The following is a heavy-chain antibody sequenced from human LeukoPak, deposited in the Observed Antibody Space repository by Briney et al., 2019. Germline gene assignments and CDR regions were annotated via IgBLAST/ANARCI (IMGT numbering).Heavy chain of an antibody. CDR3: ARDVVTVGYYYYYGMDV. V-gene: IGHV3-21*01. J-gene: IGHJ6*02. CDR2: ISSSSSYI. D-gene: IGHD4-23*01. CDR1: GFTFSSYS. Sequence: GGSLRLSCAASGFTFSSYSMNWVRQAPGKGLEWVSSISSSSSYIYYADSVKGRFTISRDNAKNSLYLQMNSLRAEDTAVYYCARDVVTVGYYYYYGMDVWGQGTTATVSS.